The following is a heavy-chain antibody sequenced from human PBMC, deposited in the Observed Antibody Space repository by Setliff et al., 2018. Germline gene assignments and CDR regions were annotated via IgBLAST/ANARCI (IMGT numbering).Heavy chain of an antibody. D-gene: IGHD2-2*01. CDR1: GVTFSRHA. J-gene: IGHJ6*03. V-gene: IGHV3-30*01. CDR3: ARTYCSDTSCYDYYYYMDV. CDR2: MPNDGSDK. Sequence: GGSLRLSCAASGVTFSRHAMHWVRQAPGKGLEWVAVMPNDGSDKNYADSVKGRFTISRDNSKNTLYLQMNSLRAEDTAVYYCARTYCSDTSCYDYYYYMDVWGKGTTVTV.